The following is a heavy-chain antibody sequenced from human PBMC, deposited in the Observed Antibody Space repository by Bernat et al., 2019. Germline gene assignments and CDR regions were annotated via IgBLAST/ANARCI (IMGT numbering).Heavy chain of an antibody. V-gene: IGHV3-15*01. Sequence: EVQLVESGGGLVKPGGSLRLSCAASGFTFSNAWMSWVRQAPGKGLEWVGRIKSKTDGGTTDYAAPVEGRFTISRDDSKNTLYMQMNSLKTEDTAVYYCTTVSFQGNYWDYWGQGTLVTVSS. CDR2: IKSKTDGGTT. CDR1: GFTFSNAW. CDR3: TTVSFQGNYWDY. J-gene: IGHJ4*02.